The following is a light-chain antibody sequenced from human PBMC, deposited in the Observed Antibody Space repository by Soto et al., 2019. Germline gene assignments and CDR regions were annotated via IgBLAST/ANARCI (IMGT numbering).Light chain of an antibody. Sequence: DVQMTQSPSSVSASIGDTDTITCRASQGISNWLAWYQQKPGKAPNLLVYDSSNLQSGVPSRFSGSGSGTDFSLTISSLQPEDFATYYCQQTDHFPHTFGQGTKLEIK. CDR1: QGISNW. J-gene: IGKJ2*01. V-gene: IGKV1-12*01. CDR2: DSS. CDR3: QQTDHFPHT.